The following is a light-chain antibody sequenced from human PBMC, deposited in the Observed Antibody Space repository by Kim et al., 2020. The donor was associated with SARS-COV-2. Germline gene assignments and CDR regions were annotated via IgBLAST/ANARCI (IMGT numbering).Light chain of an antibody. V-gene: IGKV1-27*01. Sequence: SASLGDRVTSTCRASQGISHDLAWYQQKPGKVPKLLIFAASALHSGVPSRFSGSGSGTDFPLTISSLQAEDVATYYCQKYNGAPWTFGQGTKLEI. CDR1: QGISHD. CDR3: QKYNGAPWT. CDR2: AAS. J-gene: IGKJ1*01.